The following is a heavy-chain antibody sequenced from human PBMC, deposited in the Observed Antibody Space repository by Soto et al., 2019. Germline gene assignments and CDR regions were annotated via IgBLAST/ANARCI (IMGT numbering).Heavy chain of an antibody. V-gene: IGHV1-18*01. J-gene: IGHJ6*03. CDR1: GYTFTSYG. CDR3: ARVFMGSGSYPKIYYYSYYMDV. D-gene: IGHD3-10*01. Sequence: QVQLVQSGAEVKKPGASVKVSCKASGYTFTSYGISWVRQAPGQGLEWMGWISAYNGNTNYAQKLQGRVTMTTDTSTSPAYMRLRSQRSDDTAVYYCARVFMGSGSYPKIYYYSYYMDVWGKGTTVTVSS. CDR2: ISAYNGNT.